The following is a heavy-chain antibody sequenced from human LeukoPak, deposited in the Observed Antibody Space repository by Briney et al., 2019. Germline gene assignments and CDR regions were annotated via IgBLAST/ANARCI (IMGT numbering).Heavy chain of an antibody. CDR1: GYSFTSYW. CDR2: IYPGDSDT. J-gene: IGHJ5*02. V-gene: IGHV5-51*01. CDR3: ATYCSSTSCSRAYWFDP. D-gene: IGHD2-2*01. Sequence: GESLKLSCKGSGYSFTSYWIGWVRQMPGKGLEWMGIIYPGDSDTRYSPSFQGPVTISADKSISTAYLQWSSLKASDTALYYCATYCSSTSCSRAYWFDPWGQGTLVTVSS.